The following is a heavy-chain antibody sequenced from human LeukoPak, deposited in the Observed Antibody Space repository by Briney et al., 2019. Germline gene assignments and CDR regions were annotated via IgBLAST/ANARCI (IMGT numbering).Heavy chain of an antibody. CDR2: IYYSGST. V-gene: IGHV4-59*01. CDR3: ARARGPRGAFDI. CDR1: GGSISSYY. D-gene: IGHD5-12*01. Sequence: SETLSLTCTVSGGSISSYYWSWIRQPPGKGLEWIGYIYYSGSTNYNPSLKSRVTISVDTSKNQFSLKLSSVTAADTAVYYCARARGPRGAFDIWGQGTMVIVSS. J-gene: IGHJ3*02.